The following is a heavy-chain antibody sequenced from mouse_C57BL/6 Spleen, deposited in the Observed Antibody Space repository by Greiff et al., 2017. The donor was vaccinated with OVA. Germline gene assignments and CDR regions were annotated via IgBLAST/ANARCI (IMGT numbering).Heavy chain of an antibody. CDR3: ARGLRRGYYAMDY. Sequence: VQLQQSGAELVKPGASVKLSCTASGFNIKDYYMHWVKQRTEQGLEWIGRIDPEDGETKYAPKFQGKATITADTSANTAYLQLSSLTSGDTAVDYCARGLRRGYYAMDYWGQGTSVTVSS. CDR1: GFNIKDYY. V-gene: IGHV14-2*01. D-gene: IGHD2-2*01. J-gene: IGHJ4*01. CDR2: IDPEDGET.